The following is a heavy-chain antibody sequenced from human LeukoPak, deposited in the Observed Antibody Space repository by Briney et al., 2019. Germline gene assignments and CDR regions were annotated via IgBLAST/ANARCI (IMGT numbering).Heavy chain of an antibody. CDR1: GYTFTSYD. D-gene: IGHD4-17*01. CDR3: ARGDIPYGDYQYYFDY. V-gene: IGHV1-8*01. Sequence: ASVKVSCKASGYTFTSYDINWVRQATGQGLEWMGWINPNSGNTGYAQKFQGRVTMTRNTSISTAYMELSSLRSEDTAVYYCARGDIPYGDYQYYFDYWGQGTLVTVSS. CDR2: INPNSGNT. J-gene: IGHJ4*02.